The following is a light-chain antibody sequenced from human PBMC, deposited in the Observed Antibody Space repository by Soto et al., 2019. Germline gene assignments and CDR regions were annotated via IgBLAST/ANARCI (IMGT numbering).Light chain of an antibody. J-gene: IGKJ1*01. CDR3: QHYGGMWT. Sequence: DIRMTHSPSTLSASVGDIVTSTCRASQSISNRLAWYQQKPGKAPKVLIYDASSLESGVPSRFSGSGSGTEFILTISSLQPDDFASYCCQHYGGMWTFGQGT. CDR2: DAS. V-gene: IGKV1-5*01. CDR1: QSISNR.